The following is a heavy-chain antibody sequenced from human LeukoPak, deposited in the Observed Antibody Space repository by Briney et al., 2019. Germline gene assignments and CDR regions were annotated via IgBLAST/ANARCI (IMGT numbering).Heavy chain of an antibody. CDR1: GFTFSSYA. J-gene: IGHJ3*02. CDR2: ISGSGGGT. CDR3: ARGGSYLSAFDI. D-gene: IGHD1-26*01. Sequence: GGSLRLSCAVSGFTFSSYAMSWVRQAPGKGLEWVSAISGSGGGTFYADSVRGRFTISRDNSKNTVYLQMNSLRAEDTAVYYCARGGSYLSAFDIWGQGTMVTVSS. V-gene: IGHV3-23*01.